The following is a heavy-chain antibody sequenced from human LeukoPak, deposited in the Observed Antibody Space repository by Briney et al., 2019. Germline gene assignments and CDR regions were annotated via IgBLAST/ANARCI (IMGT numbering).Heavy chain of an antibody. D-gene: IGHD1-1*01. CDR1: GGSISSGSYY. CDR2: IYTSGST. V-gene: IGHV4-61*02. J-gene: IGHJ4*02. Sequence: SQTLSLTCTVSGGSISSGSYYWSWIRQPAGKGLEWIGRIYTSGSTNYNPSLKSRVTISIDTSRSHFSLKLSSATAADTAVYYCARGERLGPDFWGQGTPVTVSS. CDR3: ARGERLGPDF.